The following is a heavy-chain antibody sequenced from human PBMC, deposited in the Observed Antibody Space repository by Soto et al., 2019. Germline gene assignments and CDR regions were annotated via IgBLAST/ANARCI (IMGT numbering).Heavy chain of an antibody. CDR3: AKGGRQWLFTSDFNY. CDR1: GFTFSDYA. Sequence: VQLVESGGGVVQPGRSLRLSCAASGFTFSDYAMHWVRQAPGKGLEWVAVVSHDGRNTHYADSVKGRFTISRDSSKHTVSLEMTSLRAEDTAVYYCAKGGRQWLFTSDFNYWGQGALVTVSS. D-gene: IGHD6-19*01. CDR2: VSHDGRNT. J-gene: IGHJ4*02. V-gene: IGHV3-30*18.